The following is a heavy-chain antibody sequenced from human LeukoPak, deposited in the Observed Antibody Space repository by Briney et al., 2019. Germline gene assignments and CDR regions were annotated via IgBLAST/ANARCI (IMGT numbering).Heavy chain of an antibody. CDR3: TRSTNLEAFDI. CDR1: GGSVSSGTYY. Sequence: SETLSLTCTVSGGSVSSGTYYWSWVRQPPGKGLEWIGYIYYSGSTNYNPSLKSRVTISVDTSKNQCPLKLSSVTTADTAVYYCTRSTNLEAFDIWGQGTMVTVSS. CDR2: IYYSGST. D-gene: IGHD2-8*01. J-gene: IGHJ3*02. V-gene: IGHV4-61*01.